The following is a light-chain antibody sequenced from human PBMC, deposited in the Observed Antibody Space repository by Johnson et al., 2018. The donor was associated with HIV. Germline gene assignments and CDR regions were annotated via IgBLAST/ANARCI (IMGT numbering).Light chain of an antibody. J-gene: IGLJ1*01. Sequence: QAVLTQPPSVSVAPGQKVTISCSGSRSNIGNNYVSWYQQFPGTAPKLLISNNDKRPSGIPDRFSGSKSGTSAPLAITGLQPGDEADYYCGTWDSSLSASYVFGTGTKVTVL. V-gene: IGLV1-51*01. CDR2: NND. CDR3: GTWDSSLSASYV. CDR1: RSNIGNNY.